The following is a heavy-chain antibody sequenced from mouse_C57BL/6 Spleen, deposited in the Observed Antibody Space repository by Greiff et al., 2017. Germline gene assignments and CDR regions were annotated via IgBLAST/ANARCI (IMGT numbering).Heavy chain of an antibody. CDR1: GFNIKDYY. D-gene: IGHD1-1*01. CDR3: TTDITTVVAPFAMDY. Sequence: EVQRVESGAELVRPGASVKLSCTASGFNIKDYYMHWVKQRPEQGLEWIGRIDPEDGDTEYAPKFQGKATMTADTSSNTAYLQLSSLTSEDTAVYYCTTDITTVVAPFAMDYWGQGTSVTVSS. J-gene: IGHJ4*01. V-gene: IGHV14-1*01. CDR2: IDPEDGDT.